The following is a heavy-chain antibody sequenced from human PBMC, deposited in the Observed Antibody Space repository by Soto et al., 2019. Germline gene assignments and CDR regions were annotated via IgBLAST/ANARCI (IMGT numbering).Heavy chain of an antibody. CDR3: ASSSGARYYDY. CDR1: GGSISSGGYY. D-gene: IGHD2-15*01. Sequence: QVQLQESGPGLVKPSQTLSLTCTVSGGSISSGGYYWSWIRQHPGKGLEWIGYIYYSGSTYYNPSIKSRVTMSVDTTKNQFALKLSSVTAADTAVYYCASSSGARYYDYWGQGTLVTVSS. J-gene: IGHJ4*02. V-gene: IGHV4-31*03. CDR2: IYYSGST.